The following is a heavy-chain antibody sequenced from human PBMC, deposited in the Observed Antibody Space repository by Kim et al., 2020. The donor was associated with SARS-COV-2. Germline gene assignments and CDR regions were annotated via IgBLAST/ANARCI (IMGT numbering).Heavy chain of an antibody. V-gene: IGHV5-10-1*01. J-gene: IGHJ4*02. Sequence: GESLKISCKGSGYSFTSYWINWVRQMPGKGLEWMGRIDPSDSYTNYSPSFQGHVTISADKSISTAYLQWSSLEASDTAMYYCARHNSQWLVISFFDYWGQGTLVTVSS. CDR3: ARHNSQWLVISFFDY. CDR2: IDPSDSYT. D-gene: IGHD6-19*01. CDR1: GYSFTSYW.